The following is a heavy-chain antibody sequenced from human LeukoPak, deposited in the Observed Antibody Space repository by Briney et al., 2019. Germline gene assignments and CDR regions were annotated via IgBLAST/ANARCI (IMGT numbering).Heavy chain of an antibody. D-gene: IGHD3-22*01. V-gene: IGHV1-69*04. CDR1: GGTFSSYA. CDR2: IIPILGIA. J-gene: IGHJ4*02. Sequence: GASVKVSCKASGGTFSSYAISWVRQAPGQGLEWMGRIIPILGIANYAQKFQGRVTITADKSTSTAYMELSSLRSEDTAVYYCARVMSGGSSGYYFDYFDYWGQGTLVTVSS. CDR3: ARVMSGGSSGYYFDYFDY.